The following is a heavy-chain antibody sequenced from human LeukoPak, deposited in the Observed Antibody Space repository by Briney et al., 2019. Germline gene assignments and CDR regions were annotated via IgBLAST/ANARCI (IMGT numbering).Heavy chain of an antibody. V-gene: IGHV4-34*01. D-gene: IGHD3-10*01. CDR1: GGSFSGYY. J-gene: IGHJ4*02. CDR2: INHSGST. Sequence: PSETLSLTCAVYGGSFSGYYWSWIRQPPGKGLEWIGEINHSGSTNYNPSLKSRVTISVDTSKNQFSPKLSSVTAADTAVYYCARGSRITMVRGVISSSYFDYWGQGTLVTVSS. CDR3: ARGSRITMVRGVISSSYFDY.